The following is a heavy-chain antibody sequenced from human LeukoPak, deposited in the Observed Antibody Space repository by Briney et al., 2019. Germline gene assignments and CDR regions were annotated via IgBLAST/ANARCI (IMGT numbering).Heavy chain of an antibody. CDR2: INSDGRSR. CDR3: VRDGGIVGAWEPTGY. Sequence: PGGSLRFSCAASGFSFSNYWMHWVRQAPGKGLVWVSRINSDGRSRSYADSAKGRFTISRDNAKNTLHLQMNSLRVEDTAVYYCVRDGGIVGAWEPTGYWGQGTLVTVSS. V-gene: IGHV3-74*01. D-gene: IGHD1-26*01. CDR1: GFSFSNYW. J-gene: IGHJ4*02.